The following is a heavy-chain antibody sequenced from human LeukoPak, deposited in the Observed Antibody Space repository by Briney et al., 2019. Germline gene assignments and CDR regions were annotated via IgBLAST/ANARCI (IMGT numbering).Heavy chain of an antibody. V-gene: IGHV4-59*01. J-gene: IGHJ5*02. CDR3: ARILNYYGSGSPYWFDP. CDR2: IYYSGST. Sequence: SETLSLTCTVSGGAISSYYWSWIRQPPGKGLEWIGDIYYSGSTNYNPSLKSRVTISVDTSKNQFSLKLSSVTAADTAAYYCARILNYYGSGSPYWFDPWGQGTLVTVSS. CDR1: GGAISSYY. D-gene: IGHD3-10*01.